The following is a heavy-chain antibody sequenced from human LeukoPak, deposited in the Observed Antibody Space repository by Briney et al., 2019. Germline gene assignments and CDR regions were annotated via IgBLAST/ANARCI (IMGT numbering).Heavy chain of an antibody. CDR2: INSGVNT. D-gene: IGHD2-21*02. CDR1: GFTFSGYA. V-gene: IGHV3-23*01. Sequence: GGSLRLSCEASGFTFSGYAMSWVRQAPGKGLEWVSLINSGVNTYYADSVKGRFTISRDNSKNMLYLQMNSLRAEDTAVFYCAKEARQCGGDCFSVLDYWGQGTLVTVSS. CDR3: AKEARQCGGDCFSVLDY. J-gene: IGHJ4*02.